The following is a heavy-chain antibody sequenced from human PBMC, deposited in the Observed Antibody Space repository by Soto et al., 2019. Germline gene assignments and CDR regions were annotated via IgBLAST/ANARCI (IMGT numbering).Heavy chain of an antibody. Sequence: NPGGSLRLSCAASGFTFSNAWMNWVRQAPGKGLEWVGRIKSKTDGGTTDYAAPVKGRFTISRDDSKNTLYLQMNSLKTEDTAVYYCTTEYRQDLPRPDKIVVVPAARPRYGMDVWGQGTTVTVSS. CDR1: GFTFSNAW. D-gene: IGHD2-2*01. J-gene: IGHJ6*02. V-gene: IGHV3-15*07. CDR3: TTEYRQDLPRPDKIVVVPAARPRYGMDV. CDR2: IKSKTDGGTT.